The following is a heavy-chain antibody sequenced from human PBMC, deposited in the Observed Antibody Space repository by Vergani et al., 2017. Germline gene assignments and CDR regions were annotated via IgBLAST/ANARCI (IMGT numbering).Heavy chain of an antibody. D-gene: IGHD4-17*01. Sequence: VQLVESGGGLVKPGGSLRLSCAASGFTLSNAWMSWVRQAPGKGLEWVAVISYDGSNKYYADSVKGRFTISRDNSKNTLYLQMNSLRAEDTAVYYCARDRYCNDYGDYGTLGYWGQGTLVTVSS. CDR2: ISYDGSNK. CDR1: GFTLSNAW. CDR3: ARDRYCNDYGDYGTLGY. J-gene: IGHJ4*02. V-gene: IGHV3-30*01.